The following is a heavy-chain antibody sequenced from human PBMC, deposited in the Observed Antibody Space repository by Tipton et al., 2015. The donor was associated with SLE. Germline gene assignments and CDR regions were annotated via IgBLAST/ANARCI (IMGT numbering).Heavy chain of an antibody. CDR3: ARDRDTAMVTGWLDP. D-gene: IGHD5-18*01. Sequence: SLRLSCAASGFTFSNYWMSWVRQAPGKGLEWVANIKQDGSEKYYVDSVKGRFTISRDNVNNSLYLQMNSLRAEDTAVYYCARDRDTAMVTGWLDPWGQGTLVTVSS. J-gene: IGHJ5*02. CDR1: GFTFSNYW. CDR2: IKQDGSEK. V-gene: IGHV3-7*01.